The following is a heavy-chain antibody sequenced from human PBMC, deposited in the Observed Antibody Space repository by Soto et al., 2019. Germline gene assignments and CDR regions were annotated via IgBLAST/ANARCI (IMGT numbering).Heavy chain of an antibody. V-gene: IGHV3-48*02. CDR3: ARDSDFAFDY. D-gene: IGHD2-21*02. Sequence: SGGGLVQPGGSLRLSCAASGFTFSTYPMNWVRQAPGKGLEWVSNIRPSSESMSYADSVKGRFTVSRDNAKNSLSLQMNSLRNDDTAVSYCARDSDFAFDYWGQGTLVTVSS. J-gene: IGHJ4*02. CDR2: IRPSSESM. CDR1: GFTFSTYP.